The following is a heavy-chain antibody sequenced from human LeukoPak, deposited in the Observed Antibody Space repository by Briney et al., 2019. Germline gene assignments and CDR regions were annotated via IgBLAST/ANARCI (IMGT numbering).Heavy chain of an antibody. CDR3: TTVRRAVAGPIDY. Sequence: PGGSLRLSCAASGFTFSNAWMSWVRQAPGTGLEWVGRTKSKTDDGTTYYAAPVKGRFTISRDDSKNTLYLQMNSLKTEDTAVYYCTTVRRAVAGPIDYWGQGTLVTVSS. D-gene: IGHD6-19*01. J-gene: IGHJ4*02. V-gene: IGHV3-15*01. CDR2: TKSKTDDGTT. CDR1: GFTFSNAW.